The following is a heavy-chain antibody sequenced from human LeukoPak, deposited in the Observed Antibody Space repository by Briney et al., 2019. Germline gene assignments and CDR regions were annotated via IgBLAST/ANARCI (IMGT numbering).Heavy chain of an antibody. J-gene: IGHJ3*02. D-gene: IGHD6-19*01. Sequence: SETLSLTCAVSGGSVSSSNWRTWLRQPPGKGLEWIGEIYHSGSTNYNPSLKSRVTISVDKSKNQFSLRLNSVTAADTAVYYCAREQSSGWYLGAFDIWGHGTMVTVSS. CDR1: GGSVSSSNW. CDR2: IYHSGST. V-gene: IGHV4-4*02. CDR3: AREQSSGWYLGAFDI.